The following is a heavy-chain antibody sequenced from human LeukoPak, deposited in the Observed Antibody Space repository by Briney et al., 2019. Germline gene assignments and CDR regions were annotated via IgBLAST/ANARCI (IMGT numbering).Heavy chain of an antibody. CDR1: GFTFSDYY. CDR2: ISSSGSTV. V-gene: IGHV3-11*04. Sequence: GGSLRLSCAASGFTFSDYYMSWIRQAPGKGLEWVSYISSSGSTVYYADSVKGRFTISRDNAKNSLYLQMNSLRAEDTAVYYCARAYQLLWDWFDPWGQGTLVTVSS. J-gene: IGHJ5*02. CDR3: ARAYQLLWDWFDP. D-gene: IGHD2-2*01.